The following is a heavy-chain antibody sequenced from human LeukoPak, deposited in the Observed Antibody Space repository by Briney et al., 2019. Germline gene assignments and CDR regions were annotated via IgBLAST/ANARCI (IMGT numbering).Heavy chain of an antibody. Sequence: PSETLSLTCAVYGGSFSGYYWSWIRQPPGKGLEWTGEINHSGSTNYNPSLKSRVTISVGTSKNQFSLKLSSVTAADTAVYYCARYQSSYYGMDVWGQGTTVTVSS. V-gene: IGHV4-34*01. CDR3: ARYQSSYYGMDV. D-gene: IGHD2-2*01. CDR2: INHSGST. J-gene: IGHJ6*02. CDR1: GGSFSGYY.